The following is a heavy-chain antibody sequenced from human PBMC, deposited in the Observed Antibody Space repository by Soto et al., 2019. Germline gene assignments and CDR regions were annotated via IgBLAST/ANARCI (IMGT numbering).Heavy chain of an antibody. CDR2: IYYSGTT. CDR1: VASIASAGYY. V-gene: IGHV4-31*03. J-gene: IGHJ3*02. Sequence: SETLSLTCTFSVASIASAGYYWTWIRQPPGKGLEWIGYIYYSGTTYYNPSLKSRFTISVDTSKNQFSLKLSSVTAADTAVYYCARATLVGANFDAFDIWGQGTMVT. CDR3: ARATLVGANFDAFDI. D-gene: IGHD1-26*01.